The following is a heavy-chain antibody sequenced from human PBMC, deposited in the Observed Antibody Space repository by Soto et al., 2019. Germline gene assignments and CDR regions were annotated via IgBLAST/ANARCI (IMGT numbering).Heavy chain of an antibody. CDR3: ARGGRDGYNIPAFDI. J-gene: IGHJ3*02. CDR2: INPNSGGT. Sequence: ASVKVSCKASGYTFTGYYMHWVRQAPGQGLEWMGWINPNSGGTNYAQKFQGRVTMTRDTSISTAFMELSSLRSDDTAVYYCARGGRDGYNIPAFDIWGQGTMVTVSS. D-gene: IGHD5-12*01. CDR1: GYTFTGYY. V-gene: IGHV1-2*02.